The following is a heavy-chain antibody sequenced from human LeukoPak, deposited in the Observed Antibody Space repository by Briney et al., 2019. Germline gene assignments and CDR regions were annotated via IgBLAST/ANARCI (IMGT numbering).Heavy chain of an antibody. CDR2: IRSKANSYAT. CDR3: QVVPAVPFDP. V-gene: IGHV3-73*01. Sequence: GGSLRLSCAASGFTFSGSAMHWVRQASGKGLEWVGRIRSKANSYATAYAASVKGRFTISRDDSKNTAYLQMNSLKTEDTAVYYCQVVPAVPFDPWGQGTLVTVSS. D-gene: IGHD2-2*01. CDR1: GFTFSGSA. J-gene: IGHJ5*02.